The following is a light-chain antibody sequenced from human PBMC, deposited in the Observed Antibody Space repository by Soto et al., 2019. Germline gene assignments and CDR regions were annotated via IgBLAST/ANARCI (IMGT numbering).Light chain of an antibody. CDR1: QSVSSN. CDR3: QQYNNWPIT. Sequence: EIVMTQSPATLSVSPGERATLSCRASQSVSSNLAWYQQKPGQAPRLLIYGASTRATGIPARFSGSGSGTEFNLPISSLQSEDFAVYYCQQYNNWPITFGQGTRLEIK. V-gene: IGKV3-15*01. J-gene: IGKJ5*01. CDR2: GAS.